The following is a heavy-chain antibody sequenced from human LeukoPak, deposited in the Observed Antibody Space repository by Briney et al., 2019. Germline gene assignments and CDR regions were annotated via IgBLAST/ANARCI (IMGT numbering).Heavy chain of an antibody. D-gene: IGHD3-10*02. J-gene: IGHJ6*04. V-gene: IGHV3-7*01. CDR2: IKQDGTNI. CDR3: AELGITMIGGV. Sequence: GGSLRLSCVASGSTFSAYWMTWVRQTPGKRLEWVANIKQDGTNIQYVDSVKGRFTISRDNAKNSLYLQMNSLRAEDTAVYYCAELGITMIGGVWGKGTTVTISS. CDR1: GSTFSAYW.